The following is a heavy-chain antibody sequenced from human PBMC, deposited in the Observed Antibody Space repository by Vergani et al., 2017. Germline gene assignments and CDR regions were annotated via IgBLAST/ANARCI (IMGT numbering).Heavy chain of an antibody. CDR1: GYTFTSYG. J-gene: IGHJ6*02. D-gene: IGHD6-13*01. CDR3: ASATTGYSSSYYGMDV. CDR2: ISAYNGNT. V-gene: IGHV1-18*01. Sequence: QVQLVQSGAEVKKPGASVKVSCKASGYTFTSYGISWVRQAPGQGLEWMGWISAYNGNTNYAQKLQGRVTMTTDTSTSTAYMELRSLRSDDTAVYYWASATTGYSSSYYGMDVWGQGTTVTVSS.